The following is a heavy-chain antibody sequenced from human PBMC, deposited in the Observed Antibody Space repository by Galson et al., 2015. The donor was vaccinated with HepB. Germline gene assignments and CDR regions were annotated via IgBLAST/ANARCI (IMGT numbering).Heavy chain of an antibody. Sequence: SVKVSCKASGYTFTNYYMHWVRQAPGQGLEWMGIINPSGGSTNYAQKFQGRVTMTRDTSTSTVYMELSSLRSEDTAVYYCARRIPVAGSFDYWGQGTLVTVSS. D-gene: IGHD6-19*01. CDR3: ARRIPVAGSFDY. CDR2: INPSGGST. V-gene: IGHV1-46*03. CDR1: GYTFTNYY. J-gene: IGHJ4*02.